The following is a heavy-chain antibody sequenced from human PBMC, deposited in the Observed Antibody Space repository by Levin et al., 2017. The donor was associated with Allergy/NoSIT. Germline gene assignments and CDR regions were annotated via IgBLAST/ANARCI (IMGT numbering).Heavy chain of an antibody. Sequence: GGSLRLSCAASGFTFSSYSINWVRQAPGKGLEWVSSISSSSTYIYYAESLKGRFTISRDNAKNSLYLQMNSLRAEDTAVYYCARGALQIYYYYYGMDVWGQGTTVTVSS. J-gene: IGHJ6*02. V-gene: IGHV3-21*01. CDR3: ARGALQIYYYYYGMDV. CDR1: GFTFSSYS. D-gene: IGHD5-24*01. CDR2: ISSSSTYI.